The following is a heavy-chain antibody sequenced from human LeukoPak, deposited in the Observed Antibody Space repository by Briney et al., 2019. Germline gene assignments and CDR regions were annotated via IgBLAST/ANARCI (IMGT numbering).Heavy chain of an antibody. CDR3: AKDGPPQRFDN. D-gene: IGHD2-2*01. J-gene: IGHJ4*02. V-gene: IGHV1-2*02. CDR1: VFASHW. Sequence: ASVKVSCKASVFASHWLHWVRQAPGQGLEWVGYIKPDSDATDLAQRFQGRVTLTRDTSISTAYLELNGLTADDTAVYFCAKDGPPQRFDNWGQGTLVTVSS. CDR2: IKPDSDAT.